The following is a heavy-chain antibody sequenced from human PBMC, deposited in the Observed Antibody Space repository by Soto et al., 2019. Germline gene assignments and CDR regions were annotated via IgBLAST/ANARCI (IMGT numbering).Heavy chain of an antibody. CDR2: YSHSGTS. CDR1: GGSISSSHW. D-gene: IGHD3-9*01. V-gene: IGHV4-4*02. Sequence: QVQLQESGPGLVKPSGTLSLTCAVSGGSISSSHWWTWVRQSPGKGLDYIGEYSHSGTSNSNRSLNRRVTLSEDKSKNDIYLTLTSMTAADTAVYYCARVVLTITRGAFNAWGQGRQVIVST. CDR3: ARVVLTITRGAFNA. J-gene: IGHJ3*01.